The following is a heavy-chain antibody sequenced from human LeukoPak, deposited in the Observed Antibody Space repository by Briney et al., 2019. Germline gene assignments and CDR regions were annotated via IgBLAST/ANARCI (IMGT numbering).Heavy chain of an antibody. D-gene: IGHD6-13*01. CDR2: ISYDGSNK. CDR1: GFTFSSYA. Sequence: GGSLRLSCAASGFTFSSYAMHWVRQAPGKGLEWVAVISYDGSNKYYADSVKGRFTISRDNSKNTLYLQMNSLRAEDTAVYYCAREGASSSFGYWGQGTLVTVSS. J-gene: IGHJ4*02. CDR3: AREGASSSFGY. V-gene: IGHV3-30-3*01.